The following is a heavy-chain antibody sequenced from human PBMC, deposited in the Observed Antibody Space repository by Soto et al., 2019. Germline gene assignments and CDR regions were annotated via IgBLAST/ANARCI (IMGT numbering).Heavy chain of an antibody. CDR2: IYYSGST. D-gene: IGHD3-22*01. CDR1: GGSISSYY. Sequence: SETLSLTCTVSGGSISSYYWSWIRQPPGKGLEWIGYIYYSGSTNYNPSLKSRVTISVDTSKNQFSLKLSSVTAADTAVYYCASSVYYYDSSGGWFDPWGQGTLVT. J-gene: IGHJ5*02. V-gene: IGHV4-59*01. CDR3: ASSVYYYDSSGGWFDP.